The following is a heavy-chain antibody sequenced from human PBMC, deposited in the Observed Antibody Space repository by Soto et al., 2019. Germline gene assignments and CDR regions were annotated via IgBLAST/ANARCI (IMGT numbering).Heavy chain of an antibody. CDR3: TSRNPLVVVPAAPDAFDI. D-gene: IGHD2-2*01. CDR1: GGTFSSYA. Sequence: QVQLVQSGAEVKKPGSSVKVSCKASGGTFSSYAISWVRQAPGQGLEWMGGIIPIFGTANYAQKFQGRVTITADKYTSTAYMELSSLRSEDTAVYYCTSRNPLVVVPAAPDAFDIWGQGTMVTVSS. J-gene: IGHJ3*02. V-gene: IGHV1-69*06. CDR2: IIPIFGTA.